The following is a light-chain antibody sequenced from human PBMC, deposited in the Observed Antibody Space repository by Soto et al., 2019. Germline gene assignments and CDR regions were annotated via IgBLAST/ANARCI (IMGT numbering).Light chain of an antibody. CDR1: SSDVGGYNY. V-gene: IGLV2-11*01. J-gene: IGLJ1*01. CDR3: CSYAGSSTFV. Sequence: QSALTQPRSVSGSPGQSVTISCTGTSSDVGGYNYVSWYQQHPGKAPKLIIYDTSKRPSGVSDRFSGSKSGYTASLTISGLQADDEADYFCCSYAGSSTFVFGPGTKLTVL. CDR2: DTS.